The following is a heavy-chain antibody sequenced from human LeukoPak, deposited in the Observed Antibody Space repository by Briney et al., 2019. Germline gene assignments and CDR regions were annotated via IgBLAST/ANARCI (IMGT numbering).Heavy chain of an antibody. J-gene: IGHJ4*02. Sequence: GGSLRLXCAASGFTFSSYAMSWVRQAPGKGLEWVSAISGSGGSTYYADSVKGRFTISRDNSKNTLYLQMNSLRAEDTAVYYCAKVPARLVGATSYFDYWGQGTLVTVSP. D-gene: IGHD1-26*01. CDR1: GFTFSSYA. CDR2: ISGSGGST. CDR3: AKVPARLVGATSYFDY. V-gene: IGHV3-23*01.